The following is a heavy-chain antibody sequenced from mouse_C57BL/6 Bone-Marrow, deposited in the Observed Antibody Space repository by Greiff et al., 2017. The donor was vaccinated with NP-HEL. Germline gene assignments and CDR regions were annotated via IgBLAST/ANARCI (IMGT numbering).Heavy chain of an antibody. CDR1: GYTFTSYW. V-gene: IGHV1-52*01. Sequence: QVQLQQPGAELVRPGSSVKLSCKASGYTFTSYWMHWVKQRPIQGLEWIGNIDPSDSETHYNQKFKDKATLTVDKSSSTAYMQLSSLTSEDSAVYYCARRRAYGSRPYWYCDVWGTGTTVTVSS. D-gene: IGHD1-1*01. J-gene: IGHJ1*03. CDR3: ARRRAYGSRPYWYCDV. CDR2: IDPSDSET.